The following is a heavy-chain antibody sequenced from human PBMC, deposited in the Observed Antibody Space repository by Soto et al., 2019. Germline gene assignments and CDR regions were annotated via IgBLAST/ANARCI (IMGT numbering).Heavy chain of an antibody. J-gene: IGHJ5*02. CDR3: ARGIYYYGSGSYYNWFDP. Sequence: SETLSLTCTVSGGSISSGDYYWSWIRQPPGKGLEWIGYIYYSGSTYYNPSLKSRVTISVDTSKNQFSLKLSSVTAADTAVYYCARGIYYYGSGSYYNWFDPWGQGTLVTVS. CDR2: IYYSGST. V-gene: IGHV4-30-4*01. CDR1: GGSISSGDYY. D-gene: IGHD3-10*01.